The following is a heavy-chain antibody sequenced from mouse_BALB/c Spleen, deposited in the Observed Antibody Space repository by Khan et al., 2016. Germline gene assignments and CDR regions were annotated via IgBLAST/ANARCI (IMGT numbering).Heavy chain of an antibody. Sequence: EVQLQESGPGLVKPSQSLSLTCSVTGYSITSGDYWNWIRQFPGNKLEWMGYISYDGSNNYNPSLKNRISITRDTSKNQFFLKLNSVTTEDTATYYGASLYSGDVWGAGTTVTVSS. CDR3: ASLYSGDV. J-gene: IGHJ1*01. CDR2: ISYDGSN. V-gene: IGHV3-6*02. D-gene: IGHD2-12*01. CDR1: GYSITSGDY.